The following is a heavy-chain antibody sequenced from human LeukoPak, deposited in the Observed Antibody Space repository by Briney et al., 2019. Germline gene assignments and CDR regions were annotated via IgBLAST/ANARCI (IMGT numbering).Heavy chain of an antibody. J-gene: IGHJ5*02. CDR1: GFTFSSYW. D-gene: IGHD6-6*01. CDR2: IKQDGSDQ. V-gene: IGHV3-7*01. CDR3: ARVPHTSSSYRWFDP. Sequence: GGSLRLSCAASGFTFSSYWMSWVRQAPWKGLEWVANIKQDGSDQYYVDSVKGLFTISRDNAKNSLYLEMNSLRVEDTAVYYCARVPHTSSSYRWFDPWGQGTLVTVSS.